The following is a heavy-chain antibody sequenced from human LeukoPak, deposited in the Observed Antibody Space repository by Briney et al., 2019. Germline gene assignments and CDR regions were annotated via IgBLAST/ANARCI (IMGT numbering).Heavy chain of an antibody. D-gene: IGHD1-26*01. CDR2: IYYSGST. V-gene: IGHV4-39*07. Sequence: SETLSLTCTVSGGSISSSSYYWGWIRQPPGKGLEWIGSIYYSGSTYYNPSLKSRVTISVDTSKNQFSLKLSSVTAADTAVYYCARDAHTGSGSYYSRFDYWGQGTLVTVSS. CDR1: GGSISSSSYY. J-gene: IGHJ4*02. CDR3: ARDAHTGSGSYYSRFDY.